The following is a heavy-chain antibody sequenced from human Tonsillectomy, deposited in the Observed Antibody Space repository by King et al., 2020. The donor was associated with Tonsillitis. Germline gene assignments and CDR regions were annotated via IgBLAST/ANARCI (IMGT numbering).Heavy chain of an antibody. D-gene: IGHD2-21*02. CDR1: GFTFSSYW. J-gene: IGHJ4*02. Sequence: VQLVESGGGLVQPGGSLRLSCAASGFTFSSYWMHWVRQAPGKGLVWVSRINSDGSSTSYADSVKCRFTISRVNAKNTLYLQMNSLRAEDKAVYYCARVAYCGGDCYGGAFDYWGQGTLVTVSS. V-gene: IGHV3-74*01. CDR2: INSDGSST. CDR3: ARVAYCGGDCYGGAFDY.